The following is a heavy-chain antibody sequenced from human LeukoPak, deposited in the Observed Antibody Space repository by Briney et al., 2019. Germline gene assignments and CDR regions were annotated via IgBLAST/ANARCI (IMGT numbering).Heavy chain of an antibody. CDR2: ISSYNGNT. Sequence: GASVKVSCKASGYTFSSDGISWVRQAPGQGLEWMGWISSYNGNTKYAEKLQGRVTMTTDTSTSTAYMELRSPRSDDTAVYYCARVQLERSGEPFDYWGQGTLVTVSS. V-gene: IGHV1-18*01. J-gene: IGHJ4*02. D-gene: IGHD1-1*01. CDR3: ARVQLERSGEPFDY. CDR1: GYTFSSDG.